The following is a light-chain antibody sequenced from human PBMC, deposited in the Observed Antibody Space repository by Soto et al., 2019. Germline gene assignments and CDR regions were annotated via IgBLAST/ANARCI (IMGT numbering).Light chain of an antibody. CDR3: QQYGRPPPT. CDR2: DAS. CDR1: QRVSSSY. Sequence: EIVLTQSPATLFLSPGERATLSCGASQRVSSSYLAWYQQKPGLAPRLLIFDASTRATGIPDRFSGSGSGTDFILTISRLEPEDFAVYYGQQYGRPPPTFGGGTKVEIK. V-gene: IGKV3D-20*01. J-gene: IGKJ4*01.